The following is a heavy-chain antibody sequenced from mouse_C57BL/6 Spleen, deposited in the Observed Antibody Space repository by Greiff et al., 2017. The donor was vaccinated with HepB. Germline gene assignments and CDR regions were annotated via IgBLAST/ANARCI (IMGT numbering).Heavy chain of an antibody. CDR1: GFTFSDYG. V-gene: IGHV5-17*01. CDR3: ARASEITTVPYFDV. J-gene: IGHJ1*03. D-gene: IGHD1-1*01. Sequence: DVMLVESGGGLVKPGGSLKLSCAASGFTFSDYGMHWVRQAPEKGLEWVAYISSGSSTIYYADTVKGRFTISRDNAKNTLFLQMTSLRSEDTAMYYCARASEITTVPYFDVWGTGTTVTVSS. CDR2: ISSGSSTI.